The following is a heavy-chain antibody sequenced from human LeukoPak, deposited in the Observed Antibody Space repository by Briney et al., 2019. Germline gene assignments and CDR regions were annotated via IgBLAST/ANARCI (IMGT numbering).Heavy chain of an antibody. J-gene: IGHJ3*02. V-gene: IGHV3-30*02. Sequence: GGSLRLSCTASGFTFSGYGMHWVRQAPGKGLEWVTFIHFDGSNKYYADSVKGRFTISRDNSKNTVYLQMNILRAEDTAVYYCAILRDWANDAFDIWGQGTKVIVPS. D-gene: IGHD2-21*01. CDR3: AILRDWANDAFDI. CDR2: IHFDGSNK. CDR1: GFTFSGYG.